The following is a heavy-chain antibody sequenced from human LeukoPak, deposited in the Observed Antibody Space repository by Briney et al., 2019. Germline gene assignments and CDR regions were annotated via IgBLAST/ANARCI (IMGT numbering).Heavy chain of an antibody. D-gene: IGHD3-10*01. V-gene: IGHV3-7*01. J-gene: IGHJ4*02. CDR2: IRKDGGDI. Sequence: PGGSLRLSCVGSGLSLGNYWMDWVRQAPGKGLEWVANIRKDGGDIHYVDSVKGRFTISRDNAKHSVYLQMHRLRAEDTAVYYCARDAFGYFSYWGQGILVTVSS. CDR1: GLSLGNYW. CDR3: ARDAFGYFSY.